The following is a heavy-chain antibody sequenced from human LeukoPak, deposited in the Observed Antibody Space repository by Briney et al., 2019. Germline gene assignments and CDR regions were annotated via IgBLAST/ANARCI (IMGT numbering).Heavy chain of an antibody. J-gene: IGHJ6*03. CDR2: MNPNSGNT. CDR1: GYTFTSYD. V-gene: IGHV1-8*03. CDR3: ARVPKLRYFDWLPLYYYMDV. Sequence: ASVKVSCKASGYTFTSYDINCVRQATGQGLEWMGWMNPNSGNTGYAQKFQGRVTITRNTSISTAYMELSSLRSEDTAVYYCARVPKLRYFDWLPLYYYMDVWGKGTTVTVSS. D-gene: IGHD3-9*01.